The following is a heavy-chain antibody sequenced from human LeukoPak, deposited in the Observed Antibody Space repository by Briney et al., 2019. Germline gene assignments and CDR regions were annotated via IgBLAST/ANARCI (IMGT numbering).Heavy chain of an antibody. V-gene: IGHV1-24*01. CDR2: FDPEDGET. J-gene: IGHJ3*02. D-gene: IGHD3-22*01. CDR3: ATGWLLLPQAFDI. CDR1: GYTFTSYG. Sequence: EASVKVSCKASGYTFTSYGISWVRQAPGQGLEWMGGFDPEDGETIYAQKFQGRVTMTEDTSTDTAYMELSSLRSEDTAVYYCATGWLLLPQAFDIWGQGTMVTVSS.